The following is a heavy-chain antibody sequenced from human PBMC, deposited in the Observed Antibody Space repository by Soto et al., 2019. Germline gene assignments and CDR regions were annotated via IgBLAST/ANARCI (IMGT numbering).Heavy chain of an antibody. CDR2: INHSGST. CDR3: ARAHSSGWRFDP. Sequence: KPSETLSLTCAVYGGSFSGYYWSWIRQPPGKGLEWIGEINHSGSTNYNPSLKSRVTISVDTSKNQFSLKLSSVTAADTAVYYCARAHSSGWRFDPWGQGTLVTVSS. CDR1: GGSFSGYY. V-gene: IGHV4-34*01. J-gene: IGHJ5*02. D-gene: IGHD6-19*01.